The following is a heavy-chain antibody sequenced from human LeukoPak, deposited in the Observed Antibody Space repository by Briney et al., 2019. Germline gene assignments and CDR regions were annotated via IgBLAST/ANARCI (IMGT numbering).Heavy chain of an antibody. Sequence: GSSVKVSCKASGGTFSSYAIIWVRQAPGQGLEWMGRIIPILGIANYAQKFQGRVTITADKSTSTAYMELSSLRSEDTAVYYCAGDYYGSGSYYKHYFDYWGQGTLVTVSS. CDR3: AGDYYGSGSYYKHYFDY. D-gene: IGHD3-10*01. CDR2: IIPILGIA. J-gene: IGHJ4*02. V-gene: IGHV1-69*04. CDR1: GGTFSSYA.